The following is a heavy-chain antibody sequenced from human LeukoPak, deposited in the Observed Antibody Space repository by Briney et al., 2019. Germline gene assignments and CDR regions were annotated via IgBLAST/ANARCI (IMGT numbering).Heavy chain of an antibody. D-gene: IGHD3-3*01. CDR1: GFTFSSYW. V-gene: IGHV3-7*01. CDR2: IKQDGSEK. CDR3: ASFTIFGPYYYYYYMDV. Sequence: GSLRLSSAASGFTFSSYWMSWVRQAPGKGLEWVANIKQDGSEKYYVDSVKGRFTISRDNAKNSLYLQMNSLRAEDTAVYYCASFTIFGPYYYYYYMDVWGKGTTVTVSS. J-gene: IGHJ6*03.